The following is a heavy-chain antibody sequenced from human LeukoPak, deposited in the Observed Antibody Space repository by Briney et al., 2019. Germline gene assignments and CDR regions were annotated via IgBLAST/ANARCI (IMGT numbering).Heavy chain of an antibody. CDR1: GFTFASYT. V-gene: IGHV3-23*01. CDR2: IYGSCSST. D-gene: IGHD3-22*01. Sequence: GGSLRLSCAASGFTFASYTMTWVRQAPGKGLEWVSGIYGSCSSTYYADSVKGRFTISRDNSKSYLYLQMNSLRAEDTDVYFCAKDQEGSYFYDTSGCALDFWGQGTLVTASS. CDR3: AKDQEGSYFYDTSGCALDF. J-gene: IGHJ4*02.